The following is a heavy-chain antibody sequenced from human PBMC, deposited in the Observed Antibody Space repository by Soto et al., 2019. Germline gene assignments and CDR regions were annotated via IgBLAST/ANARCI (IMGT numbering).Heavy chain of an antibody. CDR3: ARDRGYNWNYGWFDP. CDR1: GYTFTSYG. V-gene: IGHV1-18*01. J-gene: IGHJ5*02. Sequence: QVQLVQSGAEAKKPRASVKVSCKASGYTFTSYGISWVRQAPGQGLEWMGRISAYNGNTNYAQKLQGRVTMTTDTSTSTAYMELRSLRSDDTAVYYCARDRGYNWNYGWFDPWGQGTLVTVSS. D-gene: IGHD1-7*01. CDR2: ISAYNGNT.